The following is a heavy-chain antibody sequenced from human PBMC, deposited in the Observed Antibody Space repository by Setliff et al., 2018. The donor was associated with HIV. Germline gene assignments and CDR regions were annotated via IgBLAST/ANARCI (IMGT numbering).Heavy chain of an antibody. CDR2: IYPNTGAR. Sequence: ASVKVSCKASGYNFNAFYMHWVRRAPGQALEWMGRIYPNTGARSVAVKFRGRVTMTRDTSISTAYMELRGLTTDDAAVYYCARIPCSGGNCYRPPNHYHMDVWGRGTTVTVSS. J-gene: IGHJ6*03. D-gene: IGHD2-15*01. V-gene: IGHV1-2*06. CDR1: GYNFNAFY. CDR3: ARIPCSGGNCYRPPNHYHMDV.